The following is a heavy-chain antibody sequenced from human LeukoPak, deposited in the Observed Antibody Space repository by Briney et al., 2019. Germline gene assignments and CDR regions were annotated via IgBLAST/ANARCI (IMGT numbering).Heavy chain of an antibody. CDR2: IWYDGSNE. CDR1: GFSFGTYS. V-gene: IGHV3-33*01. J-gene: IGHJ4*02. D-gene: IGHD5-24*01. Sequence: GGSLRLSCVVSGFSFGTYSMHWARQVPGKGLEWVAVIWYDGSNEDYADSVKGRFTISRDNSKNTLYLQMNSLRAEDTAVYYCARETPRRGETRDGYRWGQGTVVTVSS. CDR3: ARETPRRGETRDGYR.